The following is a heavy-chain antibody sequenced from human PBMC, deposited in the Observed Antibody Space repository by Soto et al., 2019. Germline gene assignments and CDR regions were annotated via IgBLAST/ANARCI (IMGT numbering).Heavy chain of an antibody. CDR2: IIPIFGTA. J-gene: IGHJ4*02. CDR3: ARVFKNVSPYDSSGYYYY. D-gene: IGHD3-22*01. Sequence: SVKVSCKASGGTFSTYAISWVRQAPGQGLEWMGGIIPIFGTANYAQKFQGRVTITADGSTSTAYMEVSSLRSEDTAVYYCARVFKNVSPYDSSGYYYYWGQGTLVTVSS. CDR1: GGTFSTYA. V-gene: IGHV1-69*13.